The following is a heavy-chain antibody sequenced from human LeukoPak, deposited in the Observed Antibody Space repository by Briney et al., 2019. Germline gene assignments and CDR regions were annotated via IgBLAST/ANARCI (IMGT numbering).Heavy chain of an antibody. CDR3: AKDGSAGAAAGQYYYYGMDV. V-gene: IGHV3-23*01. CDR2: ISGSGGST. CDR1: GSTFSSYA. Sequence: GGSLRLSCAASGSTFSSYAMSWVRQAPGKGLEWVSAISGSGGSTYYADSVKGRFTISRDNSKNTLYLQMNSLRAEDTAVYYCAKDGSAGAAAGQYYYYGMDVWGQGTTVTVSS. D-gene: IGHD6-13*01. J-gene: IGHJ6*02.